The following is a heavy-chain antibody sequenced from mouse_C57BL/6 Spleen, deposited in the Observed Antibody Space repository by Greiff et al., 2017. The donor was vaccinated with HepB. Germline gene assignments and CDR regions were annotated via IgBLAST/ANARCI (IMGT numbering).Heavy chain of an antibody. Sequence: QVQLQESGAELVRPGASVTLSCKASGYTFTDYEMHWVKQTPVHGLEWIGAIDPETGGTAYNQKFKGKAILTADKSSSTAYMELRSLTSEDSAVYYCTREGYYYGSSYVKWYFDVWGTGTTVTVSS. CDR1: GYTFTDYE. J-gene: IGHJ1*03. CDR2: IDPETGGT. CDR3: TREGYYYGSSYVKWYFDV. V-gene: IGHV1-15*01. D-gene: IGHD1-1*01.